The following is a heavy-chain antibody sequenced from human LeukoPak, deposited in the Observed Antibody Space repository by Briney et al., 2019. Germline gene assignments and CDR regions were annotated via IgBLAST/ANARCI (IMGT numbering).Heavy chain of an antibody. J-gene: IGHJ4*02. V-gene: IGHV4-59*08. CDR2: IYYSGST. CDR1: GGSISSYY. CDR3: ARGGLWIYYFDY. D-gene: IGHD1-1*01. Sequence: PSETLSLTCTVSGGSISSYYWSWIRQPPGKGLEWIGYIYYSGSTNYNPSLKSRVTISVDTSKNHFSLKLNSVTAADTAVFYCARGGLWIYYFDYWGQGTLVTVSS.